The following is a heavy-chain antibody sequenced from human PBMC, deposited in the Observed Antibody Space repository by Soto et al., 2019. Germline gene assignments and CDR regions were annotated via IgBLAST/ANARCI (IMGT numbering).Heavy chain of an antibody. Sequence: PGGSLRLSCAASGFTVSSNYMSWVRQAPGKGLEWASVIYSGGSTYYADSVKGRFTISRDNSKNTLYLQMNSLRAEDTAVYYCARDSVVYYYYYMDVWGKGTTVTVSS. J-gene: IGHJ6*03. CDR2: IYSGGST. CDR3: ARDSVVYYYYYMDV. CDR1: GFTVSSNY. V-gene: IGHV3-66*01.